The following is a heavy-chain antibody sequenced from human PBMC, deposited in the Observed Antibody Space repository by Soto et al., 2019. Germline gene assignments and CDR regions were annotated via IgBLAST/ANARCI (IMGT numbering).Heavy chain of an antibody. V-gene: IGHV4-39*01. Sequence: SETLSLTCTVSGGSISSSSYYWGWIRQPPGKGLEWIGSIYYSGFTSYNPSLESRVSVSVDTSKNQFSLKVSGVSAADTAVYYCATSQKGYNWNYFDHWGQGALVTVSS. D-gene: IGHD1-20*01. CDR2: IYYSGFT. J-gene: IGHJ4*02. CDR3: ATSQKGYNWNYFDH. CDR1: GGSISSSSYY.